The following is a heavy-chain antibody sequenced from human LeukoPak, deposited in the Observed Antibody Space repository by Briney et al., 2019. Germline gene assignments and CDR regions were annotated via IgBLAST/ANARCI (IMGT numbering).Heavy chain of an antibody. J-gene: IGHJ3*02. CDR2: ISSSSNYI. CDR1: GFTFSSDT. V-gene: IGHV3-21*01. Sequence: GGSLRLSCAASGFTFSSDTMNWVPQTPGKGLEWVSSISSSSNYIYYGDSLKGRLTVSRDNAKNSLYLQMNSLRAEDTAVYYCARSLWAASSGAFDIWGQGTMVTVSS. D-gene: IGHD6-19*01. CDR3: ARSLWAASSGAFDI.